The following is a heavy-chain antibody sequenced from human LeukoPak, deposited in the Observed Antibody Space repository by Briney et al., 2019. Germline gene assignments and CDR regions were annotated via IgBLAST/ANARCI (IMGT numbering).Heavy chain of an antibody. V-gene: IGHV7-4-1*02. J-gene: IGHJ3*01. CDR2: INTNTGNP. CDR3: ARARAPVGAFDF. D-gene: IGHD3-16*01. CDR1: GYTFASYD. Sequence: GASVKVSCKASGYTFASYDISWVRQAPEQGLEWMGWINTNTGNPTYAQGLTGRFVFSLDTSVSTAYLQISSLKAEDTAVYYCARARAPVGAFDFWGQGTMVTVSS.